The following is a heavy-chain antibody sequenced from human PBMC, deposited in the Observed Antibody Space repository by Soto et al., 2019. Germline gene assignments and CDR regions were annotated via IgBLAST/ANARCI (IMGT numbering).Heavy chain of an antibody. D-gene: IGHD5-18*01. V-gene: IGHV4-31*03. CDR2: IYYSGNT. CDR1: GGSIRSGGYY. J-gene: IGHJ6*02. CDR3: ARDRLMATAGTARHYFGLDV. Sequence: ASETLSLTCTVSGGSIRSGGYYWSWVRQNPRRGLEWIGNIYYSGNTYYNPSLKSRLTISVDTSKNQFSLNLSSVTAADTAVYYCARDRLMATAGTARHYFGLDVWGQGTTVTVCS.